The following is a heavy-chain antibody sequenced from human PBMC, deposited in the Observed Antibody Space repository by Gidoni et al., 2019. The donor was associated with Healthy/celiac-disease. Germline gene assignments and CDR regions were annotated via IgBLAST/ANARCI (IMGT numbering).Heavy chain of an antibody. CDR2: IWYXXXNK. CDR1: FSXXX. Sequence: FSXXXMHXXXQAXXKGLEWVAVIWYXXXNKYYADSVKGRFTISRDNSKNTLYLQMNSLRAEDTAVYYCARGTYYYDSSXYYXXXTRXXXYG. D-gene: IGHD3-22*01. J-gene: IGHJ6*01. CDR3: ARGTYYYDSSXYYXXXTRXXXYG. V-gene: IGHV3-33*01.